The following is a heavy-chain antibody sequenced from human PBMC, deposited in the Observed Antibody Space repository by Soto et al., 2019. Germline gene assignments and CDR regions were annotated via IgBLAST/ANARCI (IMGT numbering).Heavy chain of an antibody. Sequence: QVQLVQSGAEVKKPGSSVKVSCTASGGTFNSYTINWVRQAPGQRPEWVGRVNPIVGMSSSASKFQGRVTLTVDKSTSKSYMDLTGLKSEDTAGYYSATSYGSGSTHFDSWGQGTLVTVSS. CDR1: GGTFNSYT. D-gene: IGHD3-10*01. J-gene: IGHJ4*02. V-gene: IGHV1-69*02. CDR3: ATSYGSGSTHFDS. CDR2: VNPIVGMS.